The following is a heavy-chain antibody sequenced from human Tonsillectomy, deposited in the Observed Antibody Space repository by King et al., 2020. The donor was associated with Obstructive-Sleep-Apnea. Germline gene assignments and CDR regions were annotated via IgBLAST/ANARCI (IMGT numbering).Heavy chain of an antibody. D-gene: IGHD3-22*01. J-gene: IGHJ4*02. Sequence: VQLVESGGGLVQPGGSLRLSCAASGFTFSSYAMSWVRQAPGKGLEWVSAISGSGGSTYYADSVKGRFTISRDNSKNTLYLQMNSLRAEDTAVYYCAKEGWGNYYDSSGYYYYFDYWGQGTLVTVSS. V-gene: IGHV3-23*04. CDR3: AKEGWGNYYDSSGYYYYFDY. CDR1: GFTFSSYA. CDR2: ISGSGGST.